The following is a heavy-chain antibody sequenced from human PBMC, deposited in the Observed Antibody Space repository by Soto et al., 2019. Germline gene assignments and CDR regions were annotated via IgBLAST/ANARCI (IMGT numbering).Heavy chain of an antibody. CDR2: ISAYNGNT. Sequence: ASVKVSCKASGYTFTSYGISWVRQAPGQGLEWMGWISAYNGNTNYAQKLQGRVTMTTDTSTSTAYMELRSLRSGDTAVYYCARRGSSWYLSGYYGMDVWGQGTTVTVSS. J-gene: IGHJ6*02. CDR1: GYTFTSYG. D-gene: IGHD6-13*01. V-gene: IGHV1-18*04. CDR3: ARRGSSWYLSGYYGMDV.